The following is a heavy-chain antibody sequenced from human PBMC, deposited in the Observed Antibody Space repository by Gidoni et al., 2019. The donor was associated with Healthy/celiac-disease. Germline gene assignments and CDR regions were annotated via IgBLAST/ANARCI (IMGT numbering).Heavy chain of an antibody. CDR2: ISGSGGST. J-gene: IGHJ5*02. CDR3: AKDRWFDP. Sequence: AASGFTFSSYAMSWVRQAPGKGLEWVSAISGSGGSTYYADSVKGRFTITRDNSKNTLYLQMNSLRAEDTAVYYYAKDRWFDPWGQGTLVTVSS. V-gene: IGHV3-23*01. CDR1: GFTFSSYA.